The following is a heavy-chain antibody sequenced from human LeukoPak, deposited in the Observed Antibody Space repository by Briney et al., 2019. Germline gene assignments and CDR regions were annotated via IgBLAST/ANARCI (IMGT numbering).Heavy chain of an antibody. V-gene: IGHV3-23*01. Sequence: GGSLRLSCAASGFTFSSYAMSWVRQAPGKGLEWVSAISASGYSTHYADSVKGRFTISRDNSKNTLYLQMNSLRAEDTAVYYCAKERACYGVPGLFDYWGQGTLSPSPQ. CDR3: AKERACYGVPGLFDY. J-gene: IGHJ4*02. CDR2: ISASGYST. D-gene: IGHD2-2*01. CDR1: GFTFSSYA.